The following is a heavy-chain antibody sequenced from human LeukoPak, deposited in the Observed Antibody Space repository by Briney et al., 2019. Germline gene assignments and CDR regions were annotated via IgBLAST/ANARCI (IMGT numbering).Heavy chain of an antibody. CDR2: ISGSGGST. Sequence: GGSLRLCCAASGFTFSSYAMSWVRQAPGKGLEWVSAISGSGGSTYYADSVKGRFTISRDNSKSTLYLQMNGLRAEDTAIFYCAKSLFTSATGTGRAFHIWGQGTRVTVSS. V-gene: IGHV3-23*01. J-gene: IGHJ3*02. D-gene: IGHD1-1*01. CDR3: AKSLFTSATGTGRAFHI. CDR1: GFTFSSYA.